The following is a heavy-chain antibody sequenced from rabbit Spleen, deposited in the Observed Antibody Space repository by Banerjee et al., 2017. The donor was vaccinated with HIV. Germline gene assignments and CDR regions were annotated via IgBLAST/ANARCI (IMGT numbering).Heavy chain of an antibody. J-gene: IGHJ6*01. D-gene: IGHD7-1*01. Sequence: QEQLGESGGDLVKPEGSLTLTCTASGFTISTSYYMCWVRQAPGKGLEWIACIWGGDSGSTYYASWAKGRLTISRTSSTTVTLQMTSLTAADTATYFCARFYAGYGDFGYAAMWGPGTLVTVS. V-gene: IGHV1S45*01. CDR2: IWGGDSGST. CDR1: GFTISTSYY. CDR3: ARFYAGYGDFGYAAM.